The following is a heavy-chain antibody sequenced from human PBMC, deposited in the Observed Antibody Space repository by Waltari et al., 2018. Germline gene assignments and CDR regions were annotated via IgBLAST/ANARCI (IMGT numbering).Heavy chain of an antibody. CDR3: AGDYDSGSYRFDF. V-gene: IGHV4-59*01. Sequence: QVQLQESGPGRVKPSETLSTPCTVSGGSIGNYHWSWIRQPPGRGLEWIGYIYYSGSTTYNPSLKSRISMSLDTSRNQFSLKMSSVTADDTAVYYCAGDYDSGSYRFDFWGQGTLVTVSS. D-gene: IGHD3-10*01. J-gene: IGHJ4*02. CDR1: GGSIGNYH. CDR2: IYYSGST.